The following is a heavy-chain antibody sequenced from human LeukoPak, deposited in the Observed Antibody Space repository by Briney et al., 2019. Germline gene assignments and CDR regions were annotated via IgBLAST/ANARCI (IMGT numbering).Heavy chain of an antibody. CDR1: GFTFSTYA. CDR2: ISSSGGRT. Sequence: GGSLRLSCAASGFTFSTYAMTWVRQAPGKWLEWVSTISSSGGRTYNADSVKGRFTISRDDSKNTLYLQMNSLRAEDTAVYYCAKDLSSNWYPVWGQGTLVTVSS. D-gene: IGHD6-13*01. V-gene: IGHV3-23*01. CDR3: AKDLSSNWYPV. J-gene: IGHJ4*02.